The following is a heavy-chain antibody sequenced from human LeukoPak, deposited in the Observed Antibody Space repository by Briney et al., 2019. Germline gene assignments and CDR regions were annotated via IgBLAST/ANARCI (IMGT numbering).Heavy chain of an antibody. CDR3: AKDPYSSGWYWAFDY. CDR1: GFTFSSHA. V-gene: IGHV3-23*01. CDR2: ISGSGGST. D-gene: IGHD6-19*01. J-gene: IGHJ4*02. Sequence: GGSLRLSCAGSGFTFSSHAMSWVRQAPGKGLEWVSAISGSGGSTYYADSVKGRFTISRDNSKNTLYLQMNSLRAEDTAVYYCAKDPYSSGWYWAFDYWGQGTLVTVSS.